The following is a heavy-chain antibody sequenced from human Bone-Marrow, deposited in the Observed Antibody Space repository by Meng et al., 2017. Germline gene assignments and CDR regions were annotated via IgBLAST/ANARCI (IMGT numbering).Heavy chain of an antibody. Sequence: SETLSLTCTVSGGSISSYYWSWIRQPARKGLEWIGRIYTSGSTNYNPSLKSRVTMSVDTSKNQFSLKLSSVTAADTAVYYCARDIYDSSGPVQPGVYYFDYWGQGTLVTVSS. CDR3: ARDIYDSSGPVQPGVYYFDY. V-gene: IGHV4-4*07. CDR2: IYTSGST. D-gene: IGHD3-22*01. CDR1: GGSISSYY. J-gene: IGHJ4*02.